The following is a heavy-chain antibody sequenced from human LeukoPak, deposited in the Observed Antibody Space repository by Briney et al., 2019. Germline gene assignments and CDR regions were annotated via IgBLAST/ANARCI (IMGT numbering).Heavy chain of an antibody. CDR1: GFTFSSYA. Sequence: GGSLRLSCAASGFTFSSYAMSWVRQAPGKRLEWVSAISGSGGSTYYADSVKGRFTISRDNSKNTLYLQMNSLRAEDTAVYYCAKAWESSGWYAIPWFDPWGQGTLVTVSS. D-gene: IGHD6-19*01. V-gene: IGHV3-23*01. CDR2: ISGSGGST. CDR3: AKAWESSGWYAIPWFDP. J-gene: IGHJ5*02.